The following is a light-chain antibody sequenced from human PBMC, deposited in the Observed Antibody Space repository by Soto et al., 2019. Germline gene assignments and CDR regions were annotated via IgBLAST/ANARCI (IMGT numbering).Light chain of an antibody. CDR3: LQYSTFPRT. J-gene: IGKJ1*01. Sequence: EIVMTPSPATLSVSPVERATLSCRASQSVSSNLAWYQQKPGQAPRLLIYGASTRATGIPARFSGSGSGTDFTLTISSLQAEDVAVYDGLQYSTFPRTVGQGTKVDIK. CDR2: GAS. CDR1: QSVSSN. V-gene: IGKV3-15*01.